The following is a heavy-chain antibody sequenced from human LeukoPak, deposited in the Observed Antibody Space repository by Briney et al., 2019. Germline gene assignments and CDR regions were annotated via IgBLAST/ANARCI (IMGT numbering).Heavy chain of an antibody. CDR2: IYYSGST. CDR3: ARGRRRDFWSGYFYNWFDP. D-gene: IGHD3-3*01. Sequence: SETLSLTCTVSGGSISPNYWSWIRQFPGKGLEWIGYIYYSGSTNYNPSLKSRVTISVDTSKNQFSLKLSSVTAADTAVYYCARGRRRDFWSGYFYNWFDPWGQGTLVTVSS. J-gene: IGHJ5*02. CDR1: GGSISPNY. V-gene: IGHV4-59*12.